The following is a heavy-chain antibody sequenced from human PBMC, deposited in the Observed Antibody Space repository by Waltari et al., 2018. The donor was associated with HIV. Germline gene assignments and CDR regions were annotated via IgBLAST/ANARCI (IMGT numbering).Heavy chain of an antibody. D-gene: IGHD5-18*01. CDR1: GYSIESGYY. J-gene: IGHJ4*02. CDR3: ASGSRRGHSHGIDY. V-gene: IGHV4-38-2*01. Sequence: QVQLQESGPGLVKPSENLSLTCPVSGYSIESGYYWGWIRQPPGKGLEWIGSSLHSGSTYYNPSLKSRLTISLDTSKNHVSLKLSSVTAADTAVYYCASGSRRGHSHGIDYWGQGTLVTVSS. CDR2: SLHSGST.